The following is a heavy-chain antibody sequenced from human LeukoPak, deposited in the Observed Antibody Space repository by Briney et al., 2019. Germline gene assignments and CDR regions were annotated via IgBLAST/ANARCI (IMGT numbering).Heavy chain of an antibody. Sequence: PGGSLRLSCAASGLTFSSYSMNWVRQAPGKGLEWVSTITGNSGATYYADSVEGRFTISRDDSKNTLYLQMNSLRTEDTAVYFCAKKTHITIAPANYFDYWGQGTLVTVSS. CDR3: AKKTHITIAPANYFDY. D-gene: IGHD3-9*01. J-gene: IGHJ4*02. V-gene: IGHV3-23*01. CDR2: ITGNSGAT. CDR1: GLTFSSYS.